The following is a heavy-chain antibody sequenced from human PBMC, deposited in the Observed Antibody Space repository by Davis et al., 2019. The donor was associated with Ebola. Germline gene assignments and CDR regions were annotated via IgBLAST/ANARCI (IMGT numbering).Heavy chain of an antibody. CDR1: GGSISSSSYY. J-gene: IGHJ6*02. V-gene: IGHV4-39*01. D-gene: IGHD3-9*01. CDR2: IYYSGST. CDR3: ARHSILTGYYTPYYYYGMDV. Sequence: SETLSLTCTVSGGSISSSSYYWGWIRQPPGKGLEWIGSIYYSGSTYYNPSLKSRVTISVDTSKNQFSLKLSSVTAADTAVYCCARHSILTGYYTPYYYYGMDVWGQGTTVTVSS.